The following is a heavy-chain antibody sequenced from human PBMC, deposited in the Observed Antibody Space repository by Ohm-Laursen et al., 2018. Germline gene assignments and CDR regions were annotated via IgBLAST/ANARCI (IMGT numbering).Heavy chain of an antibody. J-gene: IGHJ3*02. V-gene: IGHV2-70*11. CDR3: ARLHTPSGSSFDI. D-gene: IGHD2-2*02. CDR1: GFSLSTSGMC. CDR2: IDWDDDK. Sequence: PTQTLTLTCTFSGFSLSTSGMCVSWIRQSPGKALEWLARIDWDDDKYYSTSLKTRLTISKDTSKNQVVLTMTNLDPLDTATYYCARLHTPSGSSFDIWGQGTVVTVSS.